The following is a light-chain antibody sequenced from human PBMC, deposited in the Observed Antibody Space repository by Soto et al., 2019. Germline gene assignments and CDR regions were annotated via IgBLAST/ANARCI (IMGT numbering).Light chain of an antibody. V-gene: IGKV3-15*01. Sequence: EIVMTQSPATLSVSPGERATFSCRASQSVSSNLAWYQQKPGQAPRLLIYGASIRATGIPARFSGSGSGTEFTLTISSLQSEDFAVYYCQQYGGSPRTFGQGTKVEVK. J-gene: IGKJ1*01. CDR3: QQYGGSPRT. CDR1: QSVSSN. CDR2: GAS.